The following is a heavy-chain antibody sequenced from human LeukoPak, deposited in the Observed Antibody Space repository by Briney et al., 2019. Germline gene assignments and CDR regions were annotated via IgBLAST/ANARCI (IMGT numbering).Heavy chain of an antibody. Sequence: GGSLRLSCAASGFTFSSYGMHWVRQAPGKGLGWVAVMWNDGITGKYADSVRGRFSVSRDNSKKTVYLQMDSLRVDDTSVYYCARDGSGWSSDHWGQGTLVTVSS. D-gene: IGHD6-19*01. CDR1: GFTFSSYG. V-gene: IGHV3-33*08. CDR3: ARDGSGWSSDH. J-gene: IGHJ4*02. CDR2: MWNDGITG.